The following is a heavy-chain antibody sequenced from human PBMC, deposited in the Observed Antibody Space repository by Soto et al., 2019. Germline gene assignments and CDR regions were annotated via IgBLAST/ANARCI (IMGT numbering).Heavy chain of an antibody. CDR1: GYSFTSYW. CDR3: ARHLPDYDILTGYLFLDY. Sequence: PGESLKISCKGSGYSFTSYWIGWVRHMPGKGLEWMGIIYPGDSDTRYSPSFQGQVTISADKSISTAYLQWSSLKASDTAMYYCARHLPDYDILTGYLFLDYWGQGTLVTVSS. CDR2: IYPGDSDT. D-gene: IGHD3-9*01. V-gene: IGHV5-51*01. J-gene: IGHJ4*02.